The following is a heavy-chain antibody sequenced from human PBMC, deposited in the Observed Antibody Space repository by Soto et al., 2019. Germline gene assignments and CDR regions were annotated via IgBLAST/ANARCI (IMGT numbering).Heavy chain of an antibody. CDR3: ARDYSSVWYFDY. J-gene: IGHJ4*02. V-gene: IGHV3-48*01. Sequence: HPGGSLRLSCAASGFTFSTYAMNWVRRAPGKGLEWVSSITRNSATTFYADSVRGRFTISRDNAKNSLYLQMNSLRAEDTAVYYCARDYSSVWYFDYWGQGTLVTVSS. CDR1: GFTFSTYA. D-gene: IGHD6-25*01. CDR2: ITRNSATT.